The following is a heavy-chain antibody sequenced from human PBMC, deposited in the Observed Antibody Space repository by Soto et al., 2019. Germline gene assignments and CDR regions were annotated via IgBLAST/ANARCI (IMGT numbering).Heavy chain of an antibody. D-gene: IGHD4-17*01. CDR3: ARDLNYGVSTVYYDVFYT. V-gene: IGHV3-7*01. J-gene: IGHJ3*02. CDR2: MKGDGSKE. Sequence: VQLVESGGGLVQPGGSLRLSCLASGFTFSTSWMTWVRQAPGKGLEWVANMKGDGSKENYVDSVKGRFTISRDNAKXXXXXXXXXXXDEDTALYYCARDLNYGVSTVYYDVFYTWGQGTMFTVSP. CDR1: GFTFSTSW.